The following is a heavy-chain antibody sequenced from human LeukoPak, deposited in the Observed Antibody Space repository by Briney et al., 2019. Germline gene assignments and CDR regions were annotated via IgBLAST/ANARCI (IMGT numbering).Heavy chain of an antibody. D-gene: IGHD5-12*01. CDR1: GGSISSYY. CDR2: IYYSGST. CDR3: ARVQPYESHYSYYMDV. V-gene: IGHV4-59*01. Sequence: PSETLSLTCTVSGGSISSYYWSWIRQPPWKGLEWIGYIYYSGSTNYNPSLKSRVTISVDTSKNQFSLKLSSVTAADTAVYYCARVQPYESHYSYYMDVWGKGTTVTVSS. J-gene: IGHJ6*03.